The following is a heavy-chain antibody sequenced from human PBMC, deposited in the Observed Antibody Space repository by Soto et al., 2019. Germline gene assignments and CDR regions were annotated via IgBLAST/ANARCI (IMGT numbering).Heavy chain of an antibody. CDR3: AEEGYFDWLLKPY. CDR1: GFTVSSYA. V-gene: IGHV3-23*01. CDR2: ISGSGGST. J-gene: IGHJ4*02. Sequence: EVQLLESGGGLVQPGGSLRLSCAASGFTVSSYAMSRVRQAPGKGLEWVSAISGSGGSTYYADSVKGRFTISRDNSKNTLYLQMNSLRAEDTAVYYCAEEGYFDWLLKPYWGQGTLVTVSS. D-gene: IGHD3-9*01.